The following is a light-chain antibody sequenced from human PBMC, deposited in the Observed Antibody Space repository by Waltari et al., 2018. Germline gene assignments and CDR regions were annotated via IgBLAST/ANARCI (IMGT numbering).Light chain of an antibody. J-gene: IGKJ1*01. CDR2: KAS. Sequence: DIQMTQSPCTLSASVGARVTLPCRASQGIGRWLAWYQQKPGKAPKFLIYKASSLESGVPARFSGSGSGTEFTLTISSLQPDDFATYYCQHYNSYSSWTFGQGTKVEIK. CDR3: QHYNSYSSWT. CDR1: QGIGRW. V-gene: IGKV1-5*03.